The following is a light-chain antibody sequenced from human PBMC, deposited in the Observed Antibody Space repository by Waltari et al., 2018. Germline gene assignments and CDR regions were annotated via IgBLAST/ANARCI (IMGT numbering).Light chain of an antibody. V-gene: IGKV4-1*01. CDR3: QQYYSTPLT. CDR1: KSVLYSTSNKNH. J-gene: IGKJ3*01. CDR2: WAS. Sequence: DILMTQSPDSLPVSLSTRATINCKSSKSVLYSTSNKNHLAWYQQKPGQPPRLLISWASSRESGVPDRFSGSGSGTYFTLTISGLQTEDVAVYYCQQYYSTPLTFGPGTKVDI.